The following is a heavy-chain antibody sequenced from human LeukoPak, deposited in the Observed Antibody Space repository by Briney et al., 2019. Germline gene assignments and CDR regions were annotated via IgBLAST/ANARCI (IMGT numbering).Heavy chain of an antibody. J-gene: IGHJ3*02. CDR3: ARPPLLDTAEDAFDI. D-gene: IGHD3/OR15-3a*01. Sequence: GASVKVSCKASGYTFTDYYIHWVRQAPGQGLEWLGWINPNSADTYYAQNFQGRVTMTRNTSITTACIELNNLRSDDTAVYYCARPPLLDTAEDAFDIWGQGTLVTVSS. CDR1: GYTFTDYY. V-gene: IGHV1-2*02. CDR2: INPNSADT.